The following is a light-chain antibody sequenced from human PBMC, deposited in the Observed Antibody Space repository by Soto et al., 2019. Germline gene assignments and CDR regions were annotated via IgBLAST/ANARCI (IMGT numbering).Light chain of an antibody. CDR3: CSYPSSATLL. J-gene: IGLJ2*01. CDR1: SSDVGSYNL. CDR2: EDI. Sequence: QSALTQPASVSGSPGQSITIFCTGTSSDVGSYNLVSWYQQHPGKVPKLMIYEDIERPSGVSNRFSGSKSGNTASLTISGLKAEDEADYYCCSYPSSATLLFGGGTKLTV. V-gene: IGLV2-23*01.